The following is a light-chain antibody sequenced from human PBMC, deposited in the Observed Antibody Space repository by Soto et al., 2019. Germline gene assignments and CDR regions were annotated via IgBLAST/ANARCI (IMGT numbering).Light chain of an antibody. Sequence: EIVLTQSPGTLSLFPGERATLSCRASQSVSSKLAWYQQKPGQAPRLLIYGASTRATGIPARFSGSGSGTEFTLIISSLQSEDSAVYYCQQYNSWLWTFGQGTKVDIK. CDR1: QSVSSK. CDR2: GAS. J-gene: IGKJ1*01. V-gene: IGKV3-15*01. CDR3: QQYNSWLWT.